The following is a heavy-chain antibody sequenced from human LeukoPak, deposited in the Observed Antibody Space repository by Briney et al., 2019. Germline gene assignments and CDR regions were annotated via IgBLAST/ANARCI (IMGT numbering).Heavy chain of an antibody. V-gene: IGHV3-33*01. D-gene: IGHD3-10*01. CDR3: ARDGSMVRGVIQYYFDY. Sequence: GGSLRLSSAASGFTFSSYGMHWVRQAPAKGLAWVAVIWYDGSNKYYADSVKGRFTISRDNSKNTLYLQMNSLRAEDTAVYYCARDGSMVRGVIQYYFDYWGQGTLVTVSS. CDR1: GFTFSSYG. J-gene: IGHJ4*02. CDR2: IWYDGSNK.